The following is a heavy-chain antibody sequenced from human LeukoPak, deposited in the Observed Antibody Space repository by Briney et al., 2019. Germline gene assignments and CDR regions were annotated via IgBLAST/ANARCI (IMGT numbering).Heavy chain of an antibody. V-gene: IGHV3-23*01. J-gene: IGHJ4*02. CDR3: AKRRGTASSTIED. CDR2: ISGRGDSA. CDR1: GFTFSSYA. Sequence: GESLKISCAASGFTFSSYAMTWVRQAPGKGLEWVADISGRGDSANYVDSVKGRFTISRDNSKNTLYLQMDSLRADDTAIYYCAKRRGTASSTIEDWGQGTLVSASS. D-gene: IGHD6-6*01.